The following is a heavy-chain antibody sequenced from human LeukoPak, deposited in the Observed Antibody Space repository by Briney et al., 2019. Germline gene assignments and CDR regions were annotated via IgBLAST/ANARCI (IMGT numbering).Heavy chain of an antibody. V-gene: IGHV4-34*01. CDR2: INHSGST. Sequence: SETLSLTCTVSGGSISSYYWSWIRQPPGKGLEWIGEINHSGSTNYNPSLKSRVTISVDTSKNQFSLKLSSVTAADTAVYYCARSGEQQLVLVDYWGQGTLVTVSS. D-gene: IGHD6-13*01. J-gene: IGHJ4*02. CDR3: ARSGEQQLVLVDY. CDR1: GGSISSYY.